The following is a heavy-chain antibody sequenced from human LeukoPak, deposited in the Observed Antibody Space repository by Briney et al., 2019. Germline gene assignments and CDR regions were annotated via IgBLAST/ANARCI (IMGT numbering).Heavy chain of an antibody. CDR1: GYTFTGYY. CDR2: INPNSGGT. CDR3: ATSAGASNFVWLLGFL. Sequence: ASVKVSCKASGYTFTGYYMHWARQAPGQGLEWMGWINPNSGGTNYAQKFQGRVTMTRDTSISTAYMELSRLRSDDTAVYYCATSAGASNFVWLLGFLWGQGTLVTVSS. D-gene: IGHD3-9*01. J-gene: IGHJ4*02. V-gene: IGHV1-2*02.